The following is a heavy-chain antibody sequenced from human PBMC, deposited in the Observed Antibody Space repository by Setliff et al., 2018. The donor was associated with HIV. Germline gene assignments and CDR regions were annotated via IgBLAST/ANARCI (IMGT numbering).Heavy chain of an antibody. V-gene: IGHV4-39*01. CDR1: GGSISNGYYY. J-gene: IGHJ3*02. CDR2: IFYTGSA. CDR3: ARWVTTPTKGAFDI. D-gene: IGHD3-22*01. Sequence: KPSETLSLTCTVSGGSISNGYYYWVWIRQPPGKGLEWIGGIFYTGSAHYNPSLKSRVTTSVDTSRNQFSMKLSSVTAADTTMYYCARWVTTPTKGAFDIWGQGTVVT.